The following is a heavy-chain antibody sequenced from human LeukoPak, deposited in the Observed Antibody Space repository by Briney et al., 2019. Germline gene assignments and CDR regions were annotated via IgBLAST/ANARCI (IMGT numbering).Heavy chain of an antibody. CDR2: FFLKGST. Sequence: SQTLSLTCTVSRGSISSGSYYWSWIRQPAGKGLEWIGSFFLKGSTYYNPSLKSRVTISVDTSKNQFSLTLSSVTAADTAVYYCARVARCTSCFDVDYWGQGTLVTVSS. V-gene: IGHV4-61*02. D-gene: IGHD2-2*01. J-gene: IGHJ4*02. CDR1: RGSISSGSYY. CDR3: ARVARCTSCFDVDY.